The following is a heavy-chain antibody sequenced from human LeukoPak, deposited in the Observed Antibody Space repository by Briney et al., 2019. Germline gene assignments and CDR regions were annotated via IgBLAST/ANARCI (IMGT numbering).Heavy chain of an antibody. V-gene: IGHV4-59*08. CDR1: GGSISSYH. CDR3: ARHQHDFWSGYYTSYYYGMDV. J-gene: IGHJ6*02. Sequence: SETLSLTCTASGGSISSYHWSWIRQPPGKGLEWIGYIYYSGSTNYNPSLKSRVTISVDTSKNQFSLKLSSVTAADTAVYYCARHQHDFWSGYYTSYYYGMDVWGQGTTVTVSS. D-gene: IGHD3-3*01. CDR2: IYYSGST.